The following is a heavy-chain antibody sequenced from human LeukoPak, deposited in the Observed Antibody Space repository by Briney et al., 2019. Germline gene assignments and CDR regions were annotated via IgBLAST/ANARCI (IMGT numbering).Heavy chain of an antibody. CDR2: IYSDGSRT. V-gene: IGHV3-74*01. D-gene: IGHD2-15*01. Sequence: PGGSLRLSCAGSGFTLSSNWMHWVRQGPGKGLVWVSRIYSDGSRTNYADSVKGRFTISGDNAKNTLYLQMNSLRAEDTAAYYCARSGLNRFDYWGQGTLVTVSS. CDR1: GFTLSSNW. CDR3: ARSGLNRFDY. J-gene: IGHJ4*02.